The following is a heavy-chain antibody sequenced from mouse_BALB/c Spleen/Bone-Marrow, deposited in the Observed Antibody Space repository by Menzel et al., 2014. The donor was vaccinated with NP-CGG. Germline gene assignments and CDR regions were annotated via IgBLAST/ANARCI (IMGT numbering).Heavy chain of an antibody. J-gene: IGHJ3*01. CDR3: ARNGNYVAWFDY. D-gene: IGHD2-1*01. V-gene: IGHV14-3*02. CDR2: IDPANGNT. Sequence: VQLQQSGAELVKPGASVKLSCTASGFNIKDTYMHWVKQRPEQGLEWIGRIDPANGNTKYDPKFQGKATITADTSSNTAYLQLSSLTSEDTAVYYCARNGNYVAWFDYWGQGTLVTVSA. CDR1: GFNIKDTY.